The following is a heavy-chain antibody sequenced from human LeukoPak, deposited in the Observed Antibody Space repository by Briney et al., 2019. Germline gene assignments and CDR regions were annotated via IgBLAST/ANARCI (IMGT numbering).Heavy chain of an antibody. V-gene: IGHV2-5*01. D-gene: IGHD3-10*01. Sequence: SGPTLVKPTQTLTLTCTFSGFSLSTTGVALAWIRQPPGKGLEWLAVSYWNDDKSYSPSLKSRLTVTKDTSKNQVVLTMTNMDPVDTATYYCAHKGRGSGRYTMWGQGTLVTVSS. CDR3: AHKGRGSGRYTM. CDR1: GFSLSTTGVA. J-gene: IGHJ4*02. CDR2: SYWNDDK.